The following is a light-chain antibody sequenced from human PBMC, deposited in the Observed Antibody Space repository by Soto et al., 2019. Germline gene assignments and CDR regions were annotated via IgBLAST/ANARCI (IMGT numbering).Light chain of an antibody. J-gene: IGKJ4*01. CDR3: LQHKSYPLT. V-gene: IGKV1-17*01. Sequence: DIQMTQSPSSLSASVGDRVTITCRASQGIGNDLGWYQLKPGKAPKRLIYGASRLESGVPSRFSGSGSGTEFTLTINSLQPEDFATYYCLQHKSYPLTFGGGTKVESK. CDR2: GAS. CDR1: QGIGND.